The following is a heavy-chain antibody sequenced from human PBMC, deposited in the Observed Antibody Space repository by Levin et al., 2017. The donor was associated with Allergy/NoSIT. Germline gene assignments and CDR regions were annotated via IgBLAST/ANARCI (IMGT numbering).Heavy chain of an antibody. CDR3: ARPHCSGGGCYGGSGFDP. CDR1: GFTFIGYW. V-gene: IGHV3-74*01. Sequence: GESLKISCAASGFTFIGYWMHWVRQAPGKGPVWVSSINNDGTLTSYVDSVKGRFTISRDNAKNTLYLQMNSLRAEDTAVYYCARPHCSGGGCYGGSGFDPWAREPWSPSPQ. J-gene: IGHJ5*02. CDR2: INNDGTLT. D-gene: IGHD2-15*01.